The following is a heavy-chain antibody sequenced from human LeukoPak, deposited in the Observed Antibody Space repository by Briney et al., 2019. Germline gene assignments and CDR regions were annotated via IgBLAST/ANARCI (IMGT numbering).Heavy chain of an antibody. V-gene: IGHV3-23*01. J-gene: IGHJ4*02. CDR2: ISGRGIST. D-gene: IGHD5-18*01. CDR1: GLSFSNYA. CDR3: ARGDTALFDY. Sequence: PGGSLRLACAASGLSFSNYAMTWVRQAPGKGLEWVSAISGRGISTYYADSVKGRFTISRDKSKNTLYLQMNSLRAEDTAVYYCARGDTALFDYWGQGTLVTVSS.